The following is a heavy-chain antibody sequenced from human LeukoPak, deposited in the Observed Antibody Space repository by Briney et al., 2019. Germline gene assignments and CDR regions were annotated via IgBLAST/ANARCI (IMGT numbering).Heavy chain of an antibody. V-gene: IGHV1-2*02. Sequence: ASVKVSCKASGYTFTGYYMHWVRQAPGQGLEWMGWINPNSGGTNNAQKFQGRVTMTRDTSISTAYMELSRLRSDDTAVYYCARDKDCSSTSCYLYYYYGMDVWGQGTTVTVSS. D-gene: IGHD2-2*01. CDR3: ARDKDCSSTSCYLYYYYGMDV. J-gene: IGHJ6*02. CDR2: INPNSGGT. CDR1: GYTFTGYY.